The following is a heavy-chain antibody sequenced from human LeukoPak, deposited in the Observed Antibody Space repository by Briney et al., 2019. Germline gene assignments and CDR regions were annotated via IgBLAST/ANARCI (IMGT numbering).Heavy chain of an antibody. D-gene: IGHD2-21*02. Sequence: GGSLRLSCAASGFTFSNYAMSWVRQAPGKGLEWVSAISGSGGSTYYADSVKGRFTISRDNSKNTLYLQMNSLRAEDTAVYYCAKGRGIVVVTAMDYWGQGTLVTVSS. J-gene: IGHJ4*02. CDR1: GFTFSNYA. CDR2: ISGSGGST. CDR3: AKGRGIVVVTAMDY. V-gene: IGHV3-23*01.